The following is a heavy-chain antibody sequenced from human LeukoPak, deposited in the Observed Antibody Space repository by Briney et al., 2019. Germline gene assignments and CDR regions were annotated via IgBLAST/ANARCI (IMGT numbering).Heavy chain of an antibody. J-gene: IGHJ6*03. Sequence: GGSLRLSCAASGFTFSSYEMNWVRQAPGKGLELVSVIYSGGSTYYADSVKGRFTISRDNSKNTLYLQMNSLRAEDTAVYYCARATYYYMDVWGKGTTVTVSS. CDR1: GFTFSSYE. CDR3: ARATYYYMDV. CDR2: IYSGGST. V-gene: IGHV3-66*02.